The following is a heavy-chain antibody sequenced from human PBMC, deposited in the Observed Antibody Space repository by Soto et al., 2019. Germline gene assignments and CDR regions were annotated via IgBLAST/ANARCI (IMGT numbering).Heavy chain of an antibody. D-gene: IGHD2-15*01. CDR2: ISSSSSTI. V-gene: IGHV3-48*02. Sequence: EVQLVESGGGLVQPGGSLRLSCAASGFTFSSYSMNWVRQAPGKGLEWVSYISSSSSTIYYADSVKGRFTISRDNAKNSLYLQMNSLRDEDTAVYYCARDHWDYCSGGSCYPLDYWGQGTLVPVSS. CDR3: ARDHWDYCSGGSCYPLDY. CDR1: GFTFSSYS. J-gene: IGHJ4*02.